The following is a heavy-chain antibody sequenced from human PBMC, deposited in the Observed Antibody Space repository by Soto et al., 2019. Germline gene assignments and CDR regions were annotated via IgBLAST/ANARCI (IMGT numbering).Heavy chain of an antibody. CDR2: ITPMLGTS. V-gene: IGHV1-69*01. Sequence: QLVQSGAEVKKPGSSVKVSCQAFGGTFRKYGVSWVRQAPGQGLQWMGGITPMLGTSTIPQRFHDRVTLAADEFTTVAYMDLNSLTSEDTAIYYCATYRPVSSGANGFEPWGQGTLVTVSP. J-gene: IGHJ5*02. CDR3: ATYRPVSSGANGFEP. CDR1: GGTFRKYG. D-gene: IGHD6-19*01.